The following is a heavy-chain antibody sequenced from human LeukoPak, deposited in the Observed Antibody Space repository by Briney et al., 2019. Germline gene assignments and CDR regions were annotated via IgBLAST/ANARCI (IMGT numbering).Heavy chain of an antibody. J-gene: IGHJ4*02. V-gene: IGHV1-8*03. CDR2: MNPNSGNT. Sequence: ASVKVSCKASGYTFITYGISWVRQATGQGLEWMGWMNPNSGNTGYAQKFQGRVTITRNTSISTAYMELSSLRSEDTAVYYCAKMGLKQWPYNYFDYWGQGTLVTVSS. D-gene: IGHD6-19*01. CDR3: AKMGLKQWPYNYFDY. CDR1: GYTFITYG.